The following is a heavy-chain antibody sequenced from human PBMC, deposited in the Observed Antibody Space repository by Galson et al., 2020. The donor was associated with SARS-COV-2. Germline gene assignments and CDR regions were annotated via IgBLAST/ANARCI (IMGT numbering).Heavy chain of an antibody. CDR3: ARARNYGDYAGFDP. Sequence: SVKVSCKASGGTFSMYAFSWVRQAPGQGLEWMGGIIPIFGTANYAQKFQGRVTITAGESATTAYMELSSLRSEDTAVYYCARARNYGDYAGFDPWGQGTLVTVSS. D-gene: IGHD4-17*01. J-gene: IGHJ5*02. CDR1: GGTFSMYA. CDR2: IIPIFGTA. V-gene: IGHV1-69*13.